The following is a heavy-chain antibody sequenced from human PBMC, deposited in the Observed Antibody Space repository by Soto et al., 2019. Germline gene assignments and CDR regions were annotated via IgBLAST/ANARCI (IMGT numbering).Heavy chain of an antibody. Sequence: XVSLRLSCVASGFTFSDYSVSWVRQAPGKGLEWLSSISSSSTFTHYADSVKGRFTISRDNAKNSLYLQMNSLRAEDTAVYYCAAPYSTGHRLLGYWGQGTLVTVSS. V-gene: IGHV3-21*01. CDR2: ISSSSTFT. J-gene: IGHJ4*02. CDR3: AAPYSTGHRLLGY. CDR1: GFTFSDYS. D-gene: IGHD6-19*01.